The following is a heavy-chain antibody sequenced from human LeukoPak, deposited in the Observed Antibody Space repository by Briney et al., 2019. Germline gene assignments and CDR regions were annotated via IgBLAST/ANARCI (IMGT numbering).Heavy chain of an antibody. Sequence: GRSLRLSCAASGFTVSSNYMSWVRQAPGKGLEWVSVIRSDGTTDYADSVKGRFDVSRDNFKNTLYLQMNSLRAEDTAVYYCARGHYVGFYYFDYWGQGTLVTVSS. V-gene: IGHV3-66*01. CDR3: ARGHYVGFYYFDY. CDR2: IRSDGTT. D-gene: IGHD4-17*01. J-gene: IGHJ4*02. CDR1: GFTVSSNY.